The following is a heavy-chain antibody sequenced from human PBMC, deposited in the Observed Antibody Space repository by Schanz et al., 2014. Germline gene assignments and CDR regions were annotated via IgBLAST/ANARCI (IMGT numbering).Heavy chain of an antibody. Sequence: EVQLVESGGGFVQPGGSLRLSCAASGFTFSDSWMHWVRQAPGKGLVWVSRTSNDGSFTTFADSVKGRFTISRDNAKNTLYLQMNSLRAEDTAVYYCARDALGGPHNWFDPWGQGTLVSVSS. D-gene: IGHD3-16*01. J-gene: IGHJ5*02. V-gene: IGHV3-74*01. CDR1: GFTFSDSW. CDR2: TSNDGSFT. CDR3: ARDALGGPHNWFDP.